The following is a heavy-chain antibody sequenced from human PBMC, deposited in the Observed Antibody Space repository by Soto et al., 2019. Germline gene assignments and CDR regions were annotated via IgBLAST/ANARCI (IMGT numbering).Heavy chain of an antibody. CDR3: ARVSGYYLPDY. D-gene: IGHD5-12*01. V-gene: IGHV1-3*01. CDR1: GGTFSRYT. J-gene: IGHJ4*02. CDR2: INAGNGNT. Sequence: ASVKVSCKASGGTFSRYTISWVRQAPGQGLEWMGWINAGNGNTKYSQKFQGRVTITRDTSASTAYMELSSLRSEDTAVYYCARVSGYYLPDYWGQGTLVTVSS.